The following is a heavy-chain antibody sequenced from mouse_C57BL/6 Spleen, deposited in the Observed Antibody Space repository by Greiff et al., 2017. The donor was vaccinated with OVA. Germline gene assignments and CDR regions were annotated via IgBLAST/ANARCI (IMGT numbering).Heavy chain of an antibody. CDR1: GYTFTSYW. V-gene: IGHV1-59*01. CDR2: IDPSDSYT. Sequence: QVQLQQPGAELVRPGTSVKLSCKASGYTFTSYWMHWVKQRPGQGLEWIGVIDPSDSYTNYNQKFKGKATLTVDTSSSTAYMQLSSLTSEDSAVYYCARHYYGSWFAYWGQGTLVTVSA. D-gene: IGHD1-1*01. CDR3: ARHYYGSWFAY. J-gene: IGHJ3*01.